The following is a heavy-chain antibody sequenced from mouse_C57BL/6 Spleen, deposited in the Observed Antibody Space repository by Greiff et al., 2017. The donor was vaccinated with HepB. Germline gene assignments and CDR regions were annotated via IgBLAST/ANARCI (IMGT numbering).Heavy chain of an antibody. V-gene: IGHV5-17*01. Sequence: EVQLQESGGGLVKPGGSLKLSCAASGFTFSDYGMHWVRQAPEKGLEWVAYISSGSSTIYYADTVKGRFTISRDNAKNTLFLQMTRLRSEDTAMYYCAREGIYYYGTNWYFDVWGTGTTVTVSS. D-gene: IGHD1-1*01. CDR3: AREGIYYYGTNWYFDV. J-gene: IGHJ1*03. CDR1: GFTFSDYG. CDR2: ISSGSSTI.